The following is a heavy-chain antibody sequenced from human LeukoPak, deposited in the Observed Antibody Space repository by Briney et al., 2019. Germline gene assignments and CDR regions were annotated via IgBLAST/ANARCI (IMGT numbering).Heavy chain of an antibody. Sequence: ASVKVSCKASGYTFTSYGISWVRQAPGQGLEWMGIINPSGGSTSYAQKFQGRVTMTRDTSTSTVYMELSSLRSEDTAVYYCARPDYGGNIHSFDYWGQGTLVTVSP. CDR3: ARPDYGGNIHSFDY. CDR2: INPSGGST. D-gene: IGHD4-23*01. CDR1: GYTFTSYG. V-gene: IGHV1-46*01. J-gene: IGHJ4*02.